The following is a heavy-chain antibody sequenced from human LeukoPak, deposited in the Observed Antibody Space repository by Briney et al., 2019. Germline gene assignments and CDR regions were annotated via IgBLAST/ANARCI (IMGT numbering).Heavy chain of an antibody. V-gene: IGHV4-59*01. CDR1: GGSISSYY. D-gene: IGHD6-6*01. Sequence: SETLSLTCTVSGGSISSYYWSWIRQPPRKGLERIGYIYYSGRTNYNPSLKSRVTISVDTSTNQFSLKLSSVTAADTAVYYCAREARYNWFDPWGQGTLVTVSS. CDR3: AREARYNWFDP. CDR2: IYYSGRT. J-gene: IGHJ5*02.